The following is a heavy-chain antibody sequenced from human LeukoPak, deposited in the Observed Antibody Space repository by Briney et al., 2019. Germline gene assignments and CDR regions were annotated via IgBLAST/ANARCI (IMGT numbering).Heavy chain of an antibody. CDR3: ARRGGAIVGATYRTYNWFDP. Sequence: SETLSLTCAVYGGSFSGYYWTWIRQSPGKGLEWIGYIYYSGSTNYNPPLKSRVTISVDTSKNQFSLKLSSVTAADTAVYYCARRGGAIVGATYRTYNWFDPWGQGTLVTVSS. CDR1: GGSFSGYY. D-gene: IGHD1-26*01. CDR2: IYYSGST. J-gene: IGHJ5*02. V-gene: IGHV4-59*08.